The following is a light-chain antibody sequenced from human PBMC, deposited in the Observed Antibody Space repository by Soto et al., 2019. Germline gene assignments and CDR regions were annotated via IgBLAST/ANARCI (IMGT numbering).Light chain of an antibody. CDR3: ATWDDSLSDVV. J-gene: IGLJ2*01. CDR2: RNN. Sequence: QSVLAQPPSASGTPGQRVTISCSGSSSHIGSNYVYGYQQLPGTAPTLLIYRNNQRPSGVPDRFSGSKSDTSASLAISGLRAEEEAEDYCATWDDSLSDVVFGGGTKLTVL. V-gene: IGLV1-47*01. CDR1: SSHIGSNY.